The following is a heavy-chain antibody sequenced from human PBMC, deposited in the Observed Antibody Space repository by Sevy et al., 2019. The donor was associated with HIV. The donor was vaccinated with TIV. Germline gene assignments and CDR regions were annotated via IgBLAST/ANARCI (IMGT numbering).Heavy chain of an antibody. D-gene: IGHD3-16*01. V-gene: IGHV4-39*01. J-gene: IGHJ5*02. Sequence: SETLSLTCNVSGGSISSSRHHWGWIRQSPGKSLEWIGSRFYSGGAYYNPSLQSRVTMSVDTSKNQFSLNVNSVTAADTAVYYCARHPLGNWFDLWGQGILVTVSS. CDR1: GGSISSSRHH. CDR3: ARHPLGNWFDL. CDR2: RFYSGGA.